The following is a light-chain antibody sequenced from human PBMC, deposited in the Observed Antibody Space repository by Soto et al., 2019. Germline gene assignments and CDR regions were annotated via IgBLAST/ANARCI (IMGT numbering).Light chain of an antibody. CDR2: EVN. J-gene: IGLJ1*01. Sequence: QSVLTQPASVSGSPRQSITISCTGASSDVGGYTYVSWYQQHPGKAPKLMIYEVNNRPSGVSNRFSGSKSGNTASLTISGLQAEDEADYYCSSYTSSSTLYVFGTGTKGTVL. V-gene: IGLV2-14*01. CDR1: SSDVGGYTY. CDR3: SSYTSSSTLYV.